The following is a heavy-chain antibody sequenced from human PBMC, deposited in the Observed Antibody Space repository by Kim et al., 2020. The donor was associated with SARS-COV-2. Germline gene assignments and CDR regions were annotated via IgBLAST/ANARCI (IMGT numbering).Heavy chain of an antibody. V-gene: IGHV3-7*01. CDR1: GFTFSSYW. CDR3: ARLNAMVYYYYYGMDV. Sequence: GGSLRLSFAASGFTFSSYWMSWVRQAPGKGLEWVANIKQDGSEKYYVDSVKGRFTISRDNAKNSLYLQMNSLRAEDTAVYYCARLNAMVYYYYYGMDVWGQGTTVTVSS. D-gene: IGHD5-18*01. CDR2: IKQDGSEK. J-gene: IGHJ6*02.